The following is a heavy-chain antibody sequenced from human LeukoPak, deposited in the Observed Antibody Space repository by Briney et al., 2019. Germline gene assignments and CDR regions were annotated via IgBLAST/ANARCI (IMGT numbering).Heavy chain of an antibody. V-gene: IGHV1-2*02. D-gene: IGHD5-18*01. CDR2: INPNSGGT. CDR3: AIPPDTAMVELVLW. Sequence: ASVKVSCKASGYTFTGYYMHWVRQASGQGLEWMGWINPNSGGTNYAQKFQGRVTMTRDTSISTAYMELSRLRSDDTAVYYCAIPPDTAMVELVLWWGQGTLVTVSS. CDR1: GYTFTGYY. J-gene: IGHJ4*02.